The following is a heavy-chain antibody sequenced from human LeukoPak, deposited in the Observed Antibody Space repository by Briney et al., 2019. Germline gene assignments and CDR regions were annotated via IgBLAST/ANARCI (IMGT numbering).Heavy chain of an antibody. D-gene: IGHD3-22*01. J-gene: IGHJ4*02. CDR2: IYSGGST. CDR1: GFTVSSNY. V-gene: IGHV3-53*01. CDR3: ARGFATNYDSSGYHFDY. Sequence: GGSLRLSCAASGFTVSSNYMSWVRQAPGKGLEWASVIYSGGSTYYADSVKGRFTISRDNSKNTLYLQMNSLRAEDTAVYYCARGFATNYDSSGYHFDYWGQGTLVTVSS.